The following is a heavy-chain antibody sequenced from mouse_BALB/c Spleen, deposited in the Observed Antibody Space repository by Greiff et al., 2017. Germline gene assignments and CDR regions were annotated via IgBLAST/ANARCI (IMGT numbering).Heavy chain of an antibody. D-gene: IGHD2-4*01. J-gene: IGHJ4*01. CDR3: AREGLYYDYDGYAMDY. V-gene: IGHV3-2*02. CDR2: ISYSGST. CDR1: GYSITSDYA. Sequence: EVQLQESGPGLVKPSQSLSLTCTVTGYSITSDYAWNWIRQFPGNKLEWMGYISYSGSTSYNPSLKSRISITRDTSKNQFFLQLNSVTTEDTATYYCAREGLYYDYDGYAMDYWGQGTSVTVSS.